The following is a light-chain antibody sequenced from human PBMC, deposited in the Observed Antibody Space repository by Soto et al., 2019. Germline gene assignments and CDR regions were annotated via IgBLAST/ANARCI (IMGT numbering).Light chain of an antibody. CDR3: QQADT. CDR1: QSVSSSY. J-gene: IGKJ4*01. CDR2: GAS. Sequence: EIVLTQSPGTLSLSPGERATLSCRASQSVSSSYLAWYQHKPGQAPRLLIYGASSRATGIPDRFSGSGSATDFTLTISRLEPEDFAVYYCQQADTFGGGTKVEIK. V-gene: IGKV3-20*01.